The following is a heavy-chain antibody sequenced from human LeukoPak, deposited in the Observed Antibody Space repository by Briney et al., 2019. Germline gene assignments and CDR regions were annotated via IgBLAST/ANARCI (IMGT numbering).Heavy chain of an antibody. CDR2: IYPGDSDT. CDR3: ARQSGTSFDL. D-gene: IGHD6-25*01. Sequence: GESLKISCKGSGYSFTSYWIAWVRQMPGNGLAWMGIIYPGDSDTRYSLSFQGQVTISADKSIGAAYLQWSSLKASDSAMYYCARQSGTSFDLWGRGTLVTVSS. CDR1: GYSFTSYW. V-gene: IGHV5-51*01. J-gene: IGHJ2*01.